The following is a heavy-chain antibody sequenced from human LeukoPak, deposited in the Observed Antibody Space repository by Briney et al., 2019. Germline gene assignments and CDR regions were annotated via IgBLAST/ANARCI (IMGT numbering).Heavy chain of an antibody. D-gene: IGHD6-13*01. CDR2: IRSKANSYAT. Sequence: GGSLRLSCAASGFTFSSYAMHWVRQASGKGLEWVGRIRSKANSYATEYAASVKGRFTISRDDSKNMAYLQMNSLKTDDTAVYYCTRRIGAAGGCLDPWGQGTLVTVFS. V-gene: IGHV3-73*01. J-gene: IGHJ5*02. CDR3: TRRIGAAGGCLDP. CDR1: GFTFSSYA.